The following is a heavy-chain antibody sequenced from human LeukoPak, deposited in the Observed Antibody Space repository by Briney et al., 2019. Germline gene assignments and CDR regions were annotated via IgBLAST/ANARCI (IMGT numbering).Heavy chain of an antibody. CDR1: GRSFSGYY. Sequence: PSETLSLTCAVYGRSFSGYYWSWIRQPPGKGLEWIGEINHSGSTNYNPSLKSRVTISVDTSKNQFSLKLSSVTAADTAVYYCARDSTVTFPFFYYFDYWGQGTLVTVSS. J-gene: IGHJ4*02. CDR3: ARDSTVTFPFFYYFDY. CDR2: INHSGST. D-gene: IGHD4-17*01. V-gene: IGHV4-34*01.